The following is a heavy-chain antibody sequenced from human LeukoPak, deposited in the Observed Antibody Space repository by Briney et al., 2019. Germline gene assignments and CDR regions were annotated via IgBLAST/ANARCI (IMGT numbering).Heavy chain of an antibody. V-gene: IGHV1-69*05. CDR2: IIPIFGTA. J-gene: IGHJ4*02. CDR3: ARPSTYYYGSGSYYNLGY. D-gene: IGHD3-10*01. Sequence: SVKVSCKASGGTFSSYAISWVRQAPGQGLEWMGGIIPIFGTANYAQKFQGRVTITTDESTSTAYMELSSLRSEDTAVYYCARPSTYYYGSGSYYNLGYWGQGTLVTVSS. CDR1: GGTFSSYA.